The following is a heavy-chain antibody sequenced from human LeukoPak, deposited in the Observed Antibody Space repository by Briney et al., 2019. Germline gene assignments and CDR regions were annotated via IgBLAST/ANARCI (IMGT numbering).Heavy chain of an antibody. CDR1: GYTFTGYA. CDR3: ARDREDIVVVPAAIWGPYDY. J-gene: IGHJ4*02. Sequence: GASVKVSCKASGYTFTGYAMHWVRQAPGQRLEWMGWINAGNGNTKYSQKFQGRVTITRDTSTSTAYMELRSLRSDDTAVYYCARDREDIVVVPAAIWGPYDYWGQGTLVTVSS. V-gene: IGHV1-3*01. D-gene: IGHD2-2*02. CDR2: INAGNGNT.